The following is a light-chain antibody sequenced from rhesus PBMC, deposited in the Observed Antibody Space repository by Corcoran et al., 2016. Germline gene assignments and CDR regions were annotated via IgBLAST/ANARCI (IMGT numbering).Light chain of an antibody. CDR3: RHYYDNPLT. J-gene: IGKJ4*01. CDR1: QNIYSN. Sequence: DIQMTQSPSALSASVGDRVTISCRASQNIYSNLAWYQQKPGKSPKLLIYAASSLQTGIPSRFSGIGSGTAFTLTISILQPEDSAASYCRHYYDNPLTFGGGTKVMLK. V-gene: IGKV1S12*01. CDR2: AAS.